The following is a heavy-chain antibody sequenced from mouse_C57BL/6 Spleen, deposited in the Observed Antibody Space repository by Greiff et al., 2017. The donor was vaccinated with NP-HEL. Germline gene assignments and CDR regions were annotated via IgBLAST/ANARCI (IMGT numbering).Heavy chain of an antibody. Sequence: EVQRVESGTVLARPGASVKMSCKTSGYTFTSYWMHWVQQRPGQGLEWIGAIYPGNSDTSYNQKFKGKAKLTAVTSASSAYMELSSLTNEDSAVYYCTSSYSNYFSWFAYWGQGTLVTVSA. D-gene: IGHD2-5*01. CDR1: GYTFTSYW. CDR2: IYPGNSDT. V-gene: IGHV1-5*01. CDR3: TSSYSNYFSWFAY. J-gene: IGHJ3*01.